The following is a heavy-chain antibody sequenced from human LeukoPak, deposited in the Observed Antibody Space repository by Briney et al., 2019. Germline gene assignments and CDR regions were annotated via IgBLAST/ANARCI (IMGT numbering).Heavy chain of an antibody. V-gene: IGHV1-8*03. CDR3: ARRGIAARRGGYYYMDV. CDR2: MNPNSGNT. J-gene: IGHJ6*03. Sequence: ASVKVSCKASGYTFTSYDINWVRQATGQGLEWMGWMNPNSGNTGYAQKFQGRVTITRNTSISTAYMELSSLRSEDTAVYYCARRGIAARRGGYYYMDVWGKGTTVTVSS. D-gene: IGHD6-6*01. CDR1: GYTFTSYD.